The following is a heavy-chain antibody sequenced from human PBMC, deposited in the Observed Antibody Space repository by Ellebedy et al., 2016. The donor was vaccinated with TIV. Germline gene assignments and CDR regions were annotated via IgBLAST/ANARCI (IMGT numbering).Heavy chain of an antibody. J-gene: IGHJ4*02. V-gene: IGHV1-2*04. CDR3: ARGDIVVVPAALSTLYYFDY. Sequence: ASVKVSCXASGGTFSSYAISWVRQAPGQGLEWMGWINPNSGGTNYAQKFQGWVTMTRDTSISTAYMELSRLRSDDTAVYYCARGDIVVVPAALSTLYYFDYWGQGTLVTVSS. CDR1: GGTFSSYA. D-gene: IGHD2-2*01. CDR2: INPNSGGT.